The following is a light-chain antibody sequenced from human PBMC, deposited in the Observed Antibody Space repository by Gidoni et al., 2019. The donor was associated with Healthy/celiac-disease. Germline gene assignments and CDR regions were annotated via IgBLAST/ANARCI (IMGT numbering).Light chain of an antibody. Sequence: IKMTQSPSSLSASVGDRVTITCRASQSIRSYLNWYQQKPGKAPKLLIYAASSLQSGVPSRFSGSGSGTDFTLTISSLQPEDFATYYCQQSYSTPSTFGQGTKVEIK. V-gene: IGKV1-39*01. CDR1: QSIRSY. CDR2: AAS. J-gene: IGKJ1*01. CDR3: QQSYSTPST.